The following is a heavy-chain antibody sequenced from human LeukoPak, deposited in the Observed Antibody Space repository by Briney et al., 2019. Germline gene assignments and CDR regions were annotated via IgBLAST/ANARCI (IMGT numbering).Heavy chain of an antibody. V-gene: IGHV3-33*01. CDR1: GFTFSSYG. J-gene: IGHJ5*02. CDR2: IWYDGSNK. D-gene: IGHD6-6*01. CDR3: ARERSSSSGFGFYP. Sequence: SLRLSCAASGFTFSSYGMHWVRQAPGKGLEWVAVIWYDGSNKYYADSVKGRFTISRDNSKNTLYLQMNSLRAEDTAVYYCARERSSSSGFGFYPWGQGTLVTVSS.